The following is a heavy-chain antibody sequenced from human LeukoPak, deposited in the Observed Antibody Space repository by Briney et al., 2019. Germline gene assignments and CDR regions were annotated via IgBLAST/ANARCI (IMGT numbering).Heavy chain of an antibody. Sequence: GGSLRLSCAAAGFTFSSYAMHWVRQAPGKGLEYVSAISSNGGSTYYANSVKGRFTISRDNAKNSLYLQMNSLRAEDTAVYYCARDLRGYSYGTTFDYWGQGTLVTVSS. CDR2: ISSNGGST. CDR1: GFTFSSYA. V-gene: IGHV3-64*01. CDR3: ARDLRGYSYGTTFDY. J-gene: IGHJ4*02. D-gene: IGHD5-18*01.